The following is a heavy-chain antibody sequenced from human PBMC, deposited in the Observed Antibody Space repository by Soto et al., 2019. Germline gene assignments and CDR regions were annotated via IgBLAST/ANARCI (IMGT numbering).Heavy chain of an antibody. CDR2: INAGNGNT. CDR1: GYTFTSYA. J-gene: IGHJ4*02. Sequence: ASVKVSCKASGYTFTSYAMHWVRQAPGQRLEWMGWINAGNGNTKYSQKFQGRVTITRDTSASTAYMELSSLRSEDTAVYYCAREGRGYSGYDRGDFDYWGQGTLVTVSS. D-gene: IGHD5-12*01. CDR3: AREGRGYSGYDRGDFDY. V-gene: IGHV1-3*01.